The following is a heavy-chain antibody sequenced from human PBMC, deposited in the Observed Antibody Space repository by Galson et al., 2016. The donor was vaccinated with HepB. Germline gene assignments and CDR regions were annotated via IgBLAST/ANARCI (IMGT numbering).Heavy chain of an antibody. CDR2: INPNSGAT. D-gene: IGHD3-10*01. V-gene: IGHV1-2*02. CDR3: ARGGRYILFRGAAQY. Sequence: SVKVSCKASGYTFTGYAIHWVRQAPGQGLEWMGWINPNSGATGYAQKFQGRVTLTRDTSSSTVYMELNRLTSDDTAVYYCARGGRYILFRGAAQYWGQGTLVSVSS. CDR1: GYTFTGYA. J-gene: IGHJ4*02.